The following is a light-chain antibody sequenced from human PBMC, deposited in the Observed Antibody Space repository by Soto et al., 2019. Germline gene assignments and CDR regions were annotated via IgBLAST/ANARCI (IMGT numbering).Light chain of an antibody. V-gene: IGKV1-39*01. Sequence: DIQMTQSPSSLSASVGDRVTITCRASQSISTSLNWYHQKPVKAPDLLIYGASSLQSGVTSRFTGSGSGTDFTLTITDLQPEDFATYYCQQNYSIPITFGQGTRLEIK. CDR2: GAS. J-gene: IGKJ5*01. CDR1: QSISTS. CDR3: QQNYSIPIT.